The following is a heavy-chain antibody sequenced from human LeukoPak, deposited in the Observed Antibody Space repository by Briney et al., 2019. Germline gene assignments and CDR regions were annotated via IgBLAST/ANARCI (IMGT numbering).Heavy chain of an antibody. V-gene: IGHV3-53*01. Sequence: GGSLRLSCAASGFTVSSNYMSWVRQAPGKGLEWVSVIYSGGSTYYADSVRGRFTISRDNSKNTLYLQMNSLRAEDTAVYYCARDFPGIAVAGTRPLDYWGQGTLVTVSS. J-gene: IGHJ4*02. CDR3: ARDFPGIAVAGTRPLDY. CDR2: IYSGGST. CDR1: GFTVSSNY. D-gene: IGHD6-19*01.